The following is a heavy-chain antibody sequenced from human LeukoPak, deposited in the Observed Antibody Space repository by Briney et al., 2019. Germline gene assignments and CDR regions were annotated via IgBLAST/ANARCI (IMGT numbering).Heavy chain of an antibody. D-gene: IGHD6-19*01. CDR1: GGSISGYY. CDR3: ARAGTSGWYGEY. J-gene: IGHJ4*02. Sequence: SETLSLTCTVSGGSISGYYWKWIRQPPGKGLEWVGYIAYNGNTNYSPSLKSRVTMSVDTSKNQFSLRLWSMTAADTAVYYCARAGTSGWYGEYWGQGILVNVSS. CDR2: IAYNGNT. V-gene: IGHV4-59*01.